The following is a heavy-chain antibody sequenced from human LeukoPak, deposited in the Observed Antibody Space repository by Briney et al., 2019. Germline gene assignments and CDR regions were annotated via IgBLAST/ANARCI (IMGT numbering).Heavy chain of an antibody. Sequence: PSETLSLTCTVSGGSVSSYYWSWIRQPPGKGLEWIGYIYYSGSTNYNPSLKSRVTISVDTSKNQFSLKLSSVPAADTAVYYCARSVRGVIMYYFDYWGQGTLVTVSS. CDR1: GGSVSSYY. J-gene: IGHJ4*02. CDR2: IYYSGST. CDR3: ARSVRGVIMYYFDY. V-gene: IGHV4-59*02. D-gene: IGHD3-10*01.